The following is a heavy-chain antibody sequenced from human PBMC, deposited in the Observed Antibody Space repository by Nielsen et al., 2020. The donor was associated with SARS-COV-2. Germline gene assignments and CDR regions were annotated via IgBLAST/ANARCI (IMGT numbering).Heavy chain of an antibody. CDR1: GFTFSSYW. V-gene: IGHV3-74*01. Sequence: GESLKISCAASGFTFSSYWMHWVRQAPGKGLVWVSRIDSDGSSTDYADSVQGRFTISRDNAKNTLYLQMNSLRAEDTAVYHCARDRMAPGVFDYWGQGALVTVSS. D-gene: IGHD2-8*01. J-gene: IGHJ4*02. CDR2: IDSDGSST. CDR3: ARDRMAPGVFDY.